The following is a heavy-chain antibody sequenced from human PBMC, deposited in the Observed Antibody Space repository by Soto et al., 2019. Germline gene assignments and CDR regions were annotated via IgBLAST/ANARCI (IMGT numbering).Heavy chain of an antibody. J-gene: IGHJ4*02. D-gene: IGHD5-12*01. CDR1: GYTFTSYG. CDR3: ARDSPIGSTFSGYDAIDY. CDR2: ISAYNGNT. V-gene: IGHV1-18*01. Sequence: ASVKVSCKASGYTFTSYGISCVRQAPGQGLEWMGWISAYNGNTNYAQKLQGRVTMTTDTSTSTAYMELKSLRSEDTAVYYCARDSPIGSTFSGYDAIDYWGQGTLVTVSS.